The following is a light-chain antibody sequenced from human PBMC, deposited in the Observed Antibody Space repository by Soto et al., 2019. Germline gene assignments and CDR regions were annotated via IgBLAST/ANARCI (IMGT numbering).Light chain of an antibody. J-gene: IGLJ1*01. CDR3: SSYTSSSTLV. CDR1: SSDIGASTF. CDR2: EVS. Sequence: QSALTQPASVSESPGQSITISCTGTSSDIGASTFVSWYQQHPGKAPKLLIYEVSNRPSGVSNHFSGSKSANTASLTISGLQAEDEADYYCSSYTSSSTLVFGTGTKLTVL. V-gene: IGLV2-14*01.